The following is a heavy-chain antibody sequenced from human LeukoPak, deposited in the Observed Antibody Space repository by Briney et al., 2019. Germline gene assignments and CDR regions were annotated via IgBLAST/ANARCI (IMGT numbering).Heavy chain of an antibody. J-gene: IGHJ3*02. Sequence: SVKVSCKASGGTFSSYAISWVRQAPGQGLEWMGGIIPILGTANYAQKFQGRVTITADESTSTAYMELSSLRSEDTAVYYCARDQMVVATFTLDAFDIWGQGTMVTVSS. CDR1: GGTFSSYA. D-gene: IGHD5-24*01. CDR2: IIPILGTA. CDR3: ARDQMVVATFTLDAFDI. V-gene: IGHV1-69*13.